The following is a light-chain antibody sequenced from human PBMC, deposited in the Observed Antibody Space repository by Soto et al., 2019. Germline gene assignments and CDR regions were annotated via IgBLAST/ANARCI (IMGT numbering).Light chain of an antibody. V-gene: IGKV3-11*01. J-gene: IGKJ4*02. CDR1: QSISSH. CDR2: DAS. Sequence: EIVLTQSPATLSLSPGERATLSCRASQSISSHLVWYQQKPGQAPRLLMYDASNRATGIPARFSGSGSGTDFTLTISSLESEDFAVYYCQQRPDWPLTFGGGTKVEIK. CDR3: QQRPDWPLT.